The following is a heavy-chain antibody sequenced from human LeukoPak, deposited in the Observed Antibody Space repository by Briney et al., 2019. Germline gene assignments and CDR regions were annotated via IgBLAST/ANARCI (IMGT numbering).Heavy chain of an antibody. J-gene: IGHJ4*02. CDR2: IRYDGSNK. D-gene: IGHD3-22*01. Sequence: GGSLRLSCAASGFAASGFTFSTFGMHWVRQAPGKGLEWVAFIRYDGSNKYYADSVKGRFTISRDDSKNTLYLQMNSLRAEDTAVYYCAKDRLPDYYDSSGLGYWGQGTLVTVSS. V-gene: IGHV3-30*02. CDR3: AKDRLPDYYDSSGLGY. CDR1: GFTFSTFG.